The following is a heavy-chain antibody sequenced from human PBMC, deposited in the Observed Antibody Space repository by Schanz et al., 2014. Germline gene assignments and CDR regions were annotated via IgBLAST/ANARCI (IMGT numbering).Heavy chain of an antibody. CDR1: GFTFSSYS. CDR2: VSRSTPDI. Sequence: EVQLVESGGGLVQPGGSLRLSCTASGFTFSSYSMNWVRQAPGKGLEWVSYVSRSTPDIYFADSVKGRFTMSRDNAKNPVFRQRNSLRAEDSAVYYCVRDSFFAFDYWGQGTLVTVSS. CDR3: VRDSFFAFDY. V-gene: IGHV3-48*01. J-gene: IGHJ4*02. D-gene: IGHD3-3*01.